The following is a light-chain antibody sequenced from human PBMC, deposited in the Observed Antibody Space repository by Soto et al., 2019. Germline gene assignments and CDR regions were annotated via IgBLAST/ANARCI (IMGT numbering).Light chain of an antibody. CDR1: SSDVGDYNY. CDR3: TSYSTSSTYV. J-gene: IGLJ1*01. CDR2: DVS. V-gene: IGLV2-14*01. Sequence: QSALTQPASVSGSPGQSITISCTGTSSDVGDYNYVSWYQQHPGKAPKLMIYDVSNRPPGVSNRFSGSKSGNTASLTISGLQAEDEADYYCTSYSTSSTYVFGTGTKLTVL.